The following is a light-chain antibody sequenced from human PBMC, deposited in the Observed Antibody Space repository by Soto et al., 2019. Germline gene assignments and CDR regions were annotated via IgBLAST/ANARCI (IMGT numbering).Light chain of an antibody. CDR3: QQYGSSPRT. J-gene: IGKJ1*01. Sequence: ESVLTQSPSTVSLSPGERATLSCRASQSVRNNYLAWYQQKPGQAPRLLIYGASSRATGIPDRFSGSGSGTDFTLTVSRLEPEDFAVYYCQQYGSSPRTFGQGTKVDIK. CDR1: QSVRNNY. CDR2: GAS. V-gene: IGKV3-20*01.